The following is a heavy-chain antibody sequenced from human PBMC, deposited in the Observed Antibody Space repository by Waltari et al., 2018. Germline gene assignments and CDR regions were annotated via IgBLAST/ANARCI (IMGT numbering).Heavy chain of an antibody. CDR2: VKSKNDGGTI. Sequence: EVQLVESGGDLVKPGGSLRLSCAASGLTFSKTGMSWVRQAPGKGLEWIARVKSKNDGGTIDYVASVKDRFTISRDDSKNTLYLQMDSLKTEDTAMYYCTTDPRHWGQGTLVTVSS. V-gene: IGHV3-15*01. CDR3: TTDPRH. CDR1: GLTFSKTG. J-gene: IGHJ4*02.